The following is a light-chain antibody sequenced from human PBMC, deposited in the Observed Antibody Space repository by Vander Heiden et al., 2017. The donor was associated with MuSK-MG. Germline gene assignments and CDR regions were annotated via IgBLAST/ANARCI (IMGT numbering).Light chain of an antibody. CDR1: QGIASY. Sequence: DIQMTQSPSSLSASVGDRVTITCRASQGIASYLAWYQQKPGKIPNVLIYGASTLQSGVPSRFSGSGSGTDFTLTISSLQPEDVATYFCQYDSSAPLTFGGGTKVEIK. CDR2: GAS. CDR3: QYDSSAPLT. V-gene: IGKV1-27*01. J-gene: IGKJ4*01.